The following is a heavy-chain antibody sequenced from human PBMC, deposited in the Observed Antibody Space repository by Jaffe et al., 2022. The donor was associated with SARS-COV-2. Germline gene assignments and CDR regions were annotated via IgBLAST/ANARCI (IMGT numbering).Heavy chain of an antibody. J-gene: IGHJ3*02. V-gene: IGHV3-7*01. CDR3: ASEGEGGRDAFDI. CDR1: GFTFSSYW. Sequence: EVQLVESGGGLVQPGGSLRLSCAASGFTFSSYWMSWVRQAPGKGLEWVANIKQDGSEKYYVDSVKGRFTISRDNAKNSLYLQMNSLRAEDTAVYYCASEGEGGRDAFDIWGQGTMVTVSS. D-gene: IGHD1-26*01. CDR2: IKQDGSEK.